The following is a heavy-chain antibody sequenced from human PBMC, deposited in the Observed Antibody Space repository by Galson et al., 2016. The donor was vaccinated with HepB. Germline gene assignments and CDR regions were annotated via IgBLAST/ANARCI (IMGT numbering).Heavy chain of an antibody. CDR3: TRTTAPGSIFGVRGHYYGMDV. CDR2: ISYDGTNT. Sequence: SLRLSCAASGFGFRSYGMRWVRQAPGKGLEWVAGISYDGTNTYYADSVKGRFTISRDNSKNTLYLQMNSLRAEDTAVYFCTRTTAPGSIFGVRGHYYGMDVWGQGTTVTVSS. V-gene: IGHV3-30*03. D-gene: IGHD3-3*01. J-gene: IGHJ6*02. CDR1: GFGFRSYG.